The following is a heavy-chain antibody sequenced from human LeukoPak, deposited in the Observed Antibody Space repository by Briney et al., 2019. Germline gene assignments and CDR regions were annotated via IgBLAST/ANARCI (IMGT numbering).Heavy chain of an antibody. D-gene: IGHD5-18*01. J-gene: IGHJ2*01. CDR3: ARGGLQLWFPPYL. Sequence: SETLSLTCTVSGGSISSYYWSWIRQPPGKGLEWIGYIYFSGSTNYNPPLKSRVTISVDTSRNQFSLQPSSVTAADTAVYYCARGGLQLWFPPYLWGRGTLVTVSS. V-gene: IGHV4-59*01. CDR2: IYFSGST. CDR1: GGSISSYY.